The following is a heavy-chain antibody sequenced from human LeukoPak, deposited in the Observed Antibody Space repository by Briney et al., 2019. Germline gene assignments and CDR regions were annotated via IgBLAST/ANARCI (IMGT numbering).Heavy chain of an antibody. CDR2: IYTSGST. CDR1: GGSISSYY. Sequence: PSETLSLTCTVPGGSISSYYWSWIRQPPGKGLEWIGYIYTSGSTNYNPSLKSRVTISVDTSKNQFSLKLSSVTAADTAVYYCARHLGDFWSGYPFDYWGQGTLVTVSP. V-gene: IGHV4-4*09. CDR3: ARHLGDFWSGYPFDY. J-gene: IGHJ4*02. D-gene: IGHD3-3*01.